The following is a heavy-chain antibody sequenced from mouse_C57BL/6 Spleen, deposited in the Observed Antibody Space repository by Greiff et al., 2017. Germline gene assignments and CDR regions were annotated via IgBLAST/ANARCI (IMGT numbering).Heavy chain of an antibody. CDR2: IYPSDSET. D-gene: IGHD2-3*01. CDR3: ARGDGYYVYAMDY. Sequence: QVQLQQPGAELVRPGSSVKLSCKASGYTFTSYWMDWVKQRPGQGLEWIGNIYPSDSETHYNQKFKDKATLTVDKSSSTAYMQLSSPTSEDAAVYYCARGDGYYVYAMDYWGQGTSVTVSS. V-gene: IGHV1-61*01. CDR1: GYTFTSYW. J-gene: IGHJ4*01.